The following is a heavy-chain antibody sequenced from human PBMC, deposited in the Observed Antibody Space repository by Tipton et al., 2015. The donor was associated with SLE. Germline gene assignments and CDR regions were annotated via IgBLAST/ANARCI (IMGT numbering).Heavy chain of an antibody. J-gene: IGHJ3*02. CDR3: ARESWIQLSAGAFDI. CDR2: IYSGGST. V-gene: IGHV3-53*01. D-gene: IGHD5-18*01. Sequence: SLRLSCAATGFTFNSYAMTWVRQAPGKGLEWVSVIYSGGSTYYADSVKGRFTISRDNSKNTLYLQMNSLRAEDTAVYYCARESWIQLSAGAFDIWGQGTMVTVSS. CDR1: GFTFNSYA.